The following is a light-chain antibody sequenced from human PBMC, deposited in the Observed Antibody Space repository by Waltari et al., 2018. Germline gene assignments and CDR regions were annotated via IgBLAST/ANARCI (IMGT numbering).Light chain of an antibody. V-gene: IGLV2-14*01. CDR1: TSAVGAYHF. J-gene: IGLJ2*01. CDR2: DVS. CDR3: SSYTTISTTV. Sequence: QSALAQPASVSGSPGQSITISCPGTTSAVGAYHFVSWYQHHPGKAPKLILYDVSRWPSGVSNRFSGSKSGNTASLTISGLQAEDEADYYCSSYTTISTTVFGGGTKVTVL.